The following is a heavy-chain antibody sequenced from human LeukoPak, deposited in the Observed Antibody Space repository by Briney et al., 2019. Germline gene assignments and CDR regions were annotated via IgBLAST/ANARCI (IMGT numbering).Heavy chain of an antibody. CDR2: IGAGGTFT. D-gene: IGHD2-15*01. J-gene: IGHJ4*02. CDR1: GFTFSSYA. V-gene: IGHV3-23*01. CDR3: AKDRSGTYFDY. Sequence: GGSLRLSCTASGFTFSSYAMNWVRQAPGKGLEWVSGIGAGGTFTYYADSVKGRFTISRDNSRNTLYLQMNSLRAEDTAFYYCAKDRSGTYFDYWGQGTLVTVSS.